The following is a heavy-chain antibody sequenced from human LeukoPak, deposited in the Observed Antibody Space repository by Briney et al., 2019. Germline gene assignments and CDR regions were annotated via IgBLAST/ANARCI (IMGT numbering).Heavy chain of an antibody. CDR1: GYTFTGYY. D-gene: IGHD2-15*01. J-gene: IGHJ4*02. V-gene: IGHV1-18*04. Sequence: ASVKVSCKASGYTFTGYYMHWVRQAAGQGLDWLGWISALYCNTNYAQKFQGRLTMTTDTYTNPAYMDLRSLRPDDTAVYYCARDFFHGHCSGLSCFLLDYWGQGSLVAVSS. CDR2: ISALYCNT. CDR3: ARDFFHGHCSGLSCFLLDY.